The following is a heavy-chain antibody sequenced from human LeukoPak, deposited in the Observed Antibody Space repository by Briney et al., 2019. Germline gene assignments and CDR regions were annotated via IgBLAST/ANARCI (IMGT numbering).Heavy chain of an antibody. J-gene: IGHJ3*02. CDR2: IYWDDDK. CDR3: ALRGHYRVALDI. Sequence: ESGPTLVRPPQTLTLTCTFAGFSLNTGGVGVHWVRQPPGKALEWLALIYWDDDKRYSPSLKSRLTITKDTSKNQVVLTITNIGLCESATHFCALRGHYRVALDIWGQGTMVTVSS. D-gene: IGHD1-14*01. V-gene: IGHV2-5*02. CDR1: GFSLNTGGVG.